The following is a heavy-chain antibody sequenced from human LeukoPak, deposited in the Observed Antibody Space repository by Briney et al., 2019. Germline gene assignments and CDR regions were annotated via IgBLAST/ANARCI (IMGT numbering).Heavy chain of an antibody. D-gene: IGHD2-21*01. V-gene: IGHV3-74*01. CDR3: ARDLFESACDY. CDR2: INSDGSST. Sequence: PGGSLRLSCEVSGFTFSSYWMHWVRQAPGKGLVWVSRINSDGSSTSYADSVKGRFTISRDNAKNTLYLQMNSLRAEDSAVYYCARDLFESACDYWGQGTLVTVSS. CDR1: GFTFSSYW. J-gene: IGHJ4*02.